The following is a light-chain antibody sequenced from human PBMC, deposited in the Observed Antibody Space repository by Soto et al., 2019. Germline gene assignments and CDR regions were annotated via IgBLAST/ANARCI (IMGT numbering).Light chain of an antibody. V-gene: IGKV3-11*01. CDR1: QSVSSY. CDR2: DAS. CDR3: QQHNNWPPYT. Sequence: EIVLTQSPATLSLSPGERATLSCRASQSVSSYLAWYQQKPGQAPRLLIYDASNRATGIPARFSGSGYGTDFPLPLSTPAPEDFEVSYCQQHNNWPPYTFGQGTKLEIK. J-gene: IGKJ2*01.